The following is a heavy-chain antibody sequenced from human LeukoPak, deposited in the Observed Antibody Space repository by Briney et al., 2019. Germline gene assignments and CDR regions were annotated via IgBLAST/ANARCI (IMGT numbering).Heavy chain of an antibody. CDR2: INWNSGNI. CDR3: VKDSRFRGYGSRGPLDQ. CDR1: GFTFDDYV. V-gene: IGHV3-9*01. Sequence: PGRSLRLSCAASGFTFDDYVMHWVRQAPGKGLEWVSGINWNSGNIDYADSVKGRFTISRDNDKKSLYLQMNSVTVEDTALYYCVKDSRFRGYGSRGPLDQWGQGTLVTVSS. D-gene: IGHD3-22*01. J-gene: IGHJ4*02.